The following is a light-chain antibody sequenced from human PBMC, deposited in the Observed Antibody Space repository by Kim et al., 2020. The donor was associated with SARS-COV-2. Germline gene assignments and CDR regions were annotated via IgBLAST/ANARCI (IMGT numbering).Light chain of an antibody. CDR3: QQYSYLLT. CDR1: QDINKY. CDR2: DAS. J-gene: IGKJ4*01. Sequence: DIQMTQSPSSLSASVGDRVTITCQASQDINKYLNWYQQRPGKAPNLLIYDASNLETGVPSRFRGNGSGTDFSLTISSLQPEDFATYYCQQYSYLLTFGGGTKVDIK. V-gene: IGKV1-33*01.